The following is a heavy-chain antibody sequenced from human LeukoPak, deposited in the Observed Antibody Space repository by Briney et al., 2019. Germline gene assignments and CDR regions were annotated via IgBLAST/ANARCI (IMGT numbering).Heavy chain of an antibody. CDR1: GFTFSSYA. V-gene: IGHV3-30-3*01. J-gene: IGHJ4*02. CDR3: ASRRAAAGIFDY. D-gene: IGHD6-13*01. CDR2: ISYVGSNK. Sequence: PGGSLRLSCAASGFTFSSYAMHWVRQAPGKGLEWVAVISYVGSNKYYADSVKGRFTISRDNSKNTLYLQMNSLRAEDTAVYYCASRRAAAGIFDYWGQGTLVTVSS.